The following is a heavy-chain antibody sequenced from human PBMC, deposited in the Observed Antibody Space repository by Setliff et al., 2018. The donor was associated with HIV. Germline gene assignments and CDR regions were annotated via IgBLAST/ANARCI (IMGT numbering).Heavy chain of an antibody. D-gene: IGHD2-15*01. CDR3: VKDVSWAAS. J-gene: IGHJ5*02. V-gene: IGHV3-30*18. Sequence: GGSLRLSCVASGFTFDDYGMHWVRQAPGKGLEWVATMSLGAGGQYYRDSVRGRFTISRDPSKNTLFLQMDSLRGDDTAVYYCVKDVSWAASWGQGTLVTVSS. CDR1: GFTFDDYG. CDR2: MSLGAGGQ.